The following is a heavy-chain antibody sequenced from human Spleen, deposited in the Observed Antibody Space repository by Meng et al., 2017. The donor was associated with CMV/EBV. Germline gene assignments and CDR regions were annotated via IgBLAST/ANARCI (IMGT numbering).Heavy chain of an antibody. CDR1: GFTFSSYS. Sequence: GGSLRLSCAASGFTFSSYSMNWVRQAPGKGLEWVSYISSSSTIYYADSVKGRFTISRDNAKNSLYLQMNSLRAEDTAVYYCARDRPGYYDSSGYDYWGQGTLVTVSS. CDR3: ARDRPGYYDSSGYDY. D-gene: IGHD3-22*01. CDR2: ISSSSTI. V-gene: IGHV3-48*04. J-gene: IGHJ4*02.